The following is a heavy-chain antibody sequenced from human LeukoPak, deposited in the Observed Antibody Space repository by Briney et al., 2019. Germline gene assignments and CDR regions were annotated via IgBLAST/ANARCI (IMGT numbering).Heavy chain of an antibody. Sequence: GGSLRLSCAASGFTFSSYGMHWVRQAPGKGLEWVAVIWYDGSNKYYADSVKGRFTISRDNSKNTLYLQMNSLRAEDTAAYYCATPEGAFDIWGQGTMVTVSS. J-gene: IGHJ3*02. CDR3: ATPEGAFDI. CDR1: GFTFSSYG. D-gene: IGHD1-14*01. V-gene: IGHV3-33*01. CDR2: IWYDGSNK.